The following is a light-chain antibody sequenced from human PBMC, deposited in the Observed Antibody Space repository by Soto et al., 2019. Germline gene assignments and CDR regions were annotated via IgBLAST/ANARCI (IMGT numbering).Light chain of an antibody. J-gene: IGLJ3*02. CDR1: SSNIGAGYD. CDR3: QSYDSSLSGWV. CDR2: GNS. Sequence: QSVLTQPPSVSGAPGQRVTISCTGSSSNIGAGYDVHWYQQLPGTAPKLLIYGNSNRPSGVPDRFSGSKSGTSASLPITGLWAEDAADDYCQSYDSSLSGWVFGGGTKLTVL. V-gene: IGLV1-40*01.